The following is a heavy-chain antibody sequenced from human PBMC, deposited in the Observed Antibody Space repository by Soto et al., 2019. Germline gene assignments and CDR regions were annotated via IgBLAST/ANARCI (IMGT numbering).Heavy chain of an antibody. CDR2: ISWNSGNI. J-gene: IGHJ4*02. Sequence: EVQLEESGGALVQPGRSLRISCAASGFTFDDYAMHWVRQVLGKGLEWVSSISWNSGNIGYADSVKGRFTTSRDNAKNSLYLQMNSLRPEDTALYYCVRSKGGYSYGTPFDYWGLGTLVTVSS. CDR1: GFTFDDYA. CDR3: VRSKGGYSYGTPFDY. D-gene: IGHD5-18*01. V-gene: IGHV3-9*01.